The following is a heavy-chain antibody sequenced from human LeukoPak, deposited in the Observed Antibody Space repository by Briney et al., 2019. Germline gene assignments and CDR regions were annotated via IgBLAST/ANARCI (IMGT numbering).Heavy chain of an antibody. J-gene: IGHJ4*02. CDR3: AKPYGSYNFGAFDY. CDR1: GXTFSTYA. Sequence: PGGSLRLSCAASGXTFSTYAVSWVRQAPGKGLEWVSAISGSGGSTYYADSVKGRFTISRDNSKNTLYLQMNSLRAEDTALYYCAKPYGSYNFGAFDYWGQGTLVTVSS. CDR2: ISGSGGST. V-gene: IGHV3-23*01. D-gene: IGHD4/OR15-4a*01.